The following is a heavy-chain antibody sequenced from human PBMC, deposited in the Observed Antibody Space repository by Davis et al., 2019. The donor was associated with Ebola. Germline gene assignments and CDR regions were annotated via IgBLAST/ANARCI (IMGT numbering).Heavy chain of an antibody. CDR1: GFIFSDYS. D-gene: IGHD3-16*01. CDR2: IGSTGSII. CDR3: ARELERLGEVNDY. V-gene: IGHV3-48*04. J-gene: IGHJ4*02. Sequence: PGGSLRLSCAASGFIFSDYSMNWVRQAPGQGLQWVSYIGSTGSIIYYSDSVKGRFTVSRDNAKNSLFLQMTSLRAEDTAVYFCARELERLGEVNDYWGQGTLVTVSS.